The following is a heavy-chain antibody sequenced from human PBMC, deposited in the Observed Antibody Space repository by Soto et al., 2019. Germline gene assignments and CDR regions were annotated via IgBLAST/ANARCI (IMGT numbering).Heavy chain of an antibody. Sequence: EVQLVESGGGLVQPGGSLRLSCAASGFTFSSYEMNWVRQAPGKGLEWVSYISSSGSTIYYADSVKGRFTISRDNAKNTLYLQMNSLRAEDTAVYYCAKGALSDDYWGQGTLVTVSS. CDR3: AKGALSDDY. CDR2: ISSSGSTI. J-gene: IGHJ4*02. CDR1: GFTFSSYE. V-gene: IGHV3-48*03.